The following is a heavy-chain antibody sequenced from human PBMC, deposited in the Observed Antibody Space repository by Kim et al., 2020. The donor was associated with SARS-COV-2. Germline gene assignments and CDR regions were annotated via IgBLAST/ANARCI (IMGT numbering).Heavy chain of an antibody. V-gene: IGHV3-30*03. CDR2: ISYDGSNK. D-gene: IGHD2-2*01. J-gene: IGHJ3*02. CDR1: GFTFSSYG. Sequence: GGSLRLSCAASGFTFSSYGMHWVRQAPGKGLEWVAVISYDGSNKYYADSVKGRFTISRDNSKNTLYLQMNSLRAEDTAVYYCAHEIVVVPAAIRTAAFDIWGQGTMVTVSS. CDR3: AHEIVVVPAAIRTAAFDI.